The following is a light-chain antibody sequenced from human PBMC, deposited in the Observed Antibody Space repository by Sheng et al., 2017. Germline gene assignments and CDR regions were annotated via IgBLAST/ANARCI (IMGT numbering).Light chain of an antibody. CDR3: QQSYSTPYT. J-gene: IGKJ2*01. Sequence: TQSPSSLSASVGDRVTITCRAGQSISSYLNWYQQKPGKAPNLLIYAASSLQSGVPSRFSGSGSGTDFTLTISTLQPEDFATYYCQQSYSTPYTFGQGTKVEIK. V-gene: IGKV1-39*01. CDR2: AAS. CDR1: QSISSY.